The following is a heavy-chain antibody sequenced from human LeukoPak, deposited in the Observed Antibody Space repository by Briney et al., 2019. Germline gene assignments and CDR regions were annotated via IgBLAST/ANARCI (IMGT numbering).Heavy chain of an antibody. CDR2: INTDGSST. J-gene: IGHJ5*02. CDR3: ARGVNGDSRFDP. V-gene: IGHV3-74*01. CDR1: GFTFSSYW. D-gene: IGHD4-17*01. Sequence: GGSLRLSCAASGFTFSSYWMHWVRQAPGNGLVWVSRINTDGSSTTYADSVKGRFTISRDNAKNTLYLQMNSLRAEDTAVYYCARGVNGDSRFDPWGQGTLVTVSS.